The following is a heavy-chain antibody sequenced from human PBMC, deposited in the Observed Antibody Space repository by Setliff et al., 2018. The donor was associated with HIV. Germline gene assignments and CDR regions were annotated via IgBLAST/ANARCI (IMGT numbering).Heavy chain of an antibody. V-gene: IGHV1-18*01. J-gene: IGHJ6*03. CDR2: IDSNNGNR. Sequence: ASVQVSCKASGYSLSTYAISWVRQAPGQGLEWMGWIDSNNGNRNSAQKFRGRVTMTTDISTNTAYMEVRSLSFDDTAVYYCVRLTADRTNYYYYMDVWGKGTTVTVSS. CDR1: GYSLSTYA. D-gene: IGHD2-8*01. CDR3: VRLTADRTNYYYYMDV.